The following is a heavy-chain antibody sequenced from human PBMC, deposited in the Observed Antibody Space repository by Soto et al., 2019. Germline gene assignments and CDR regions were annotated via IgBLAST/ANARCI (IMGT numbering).Heavy chain of an antibody. J-gene: IGHJ4*02. CDR3: ARGRDYGDRTHEFDY. CDR1: GGSFSGYY. CDR2: INHSGST. Sequence: PSETLSLTCAVYGGSFSGYYWSWIRQPPGKGLEWIGEINHSGSTNYNPSLKSRVTISVDTSKNQFSLKLSSVTAADTAVYYCARGRDYGDRTHEFDYWGQGTLVTVSS. D-gene: IGHD4-17*01. V-gene: IGHV4-34*01.